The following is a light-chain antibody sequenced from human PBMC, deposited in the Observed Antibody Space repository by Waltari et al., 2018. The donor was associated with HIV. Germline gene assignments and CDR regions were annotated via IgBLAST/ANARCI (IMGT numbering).Light chain of an antibody. V-gene: IGLV3-1*01. CDR3: QTWGINTAV. CDR1: ELGRKY. CDR2: QDS. J-gene: IGLJ2*01. Sequence: SYDLTPPTSVSVSLGQTASLTCPGDELGRKYVCWSPQRPGHSHVMVIFQDSERPSGIHDRFSGSNSGNTATLTIGGTQAMEDAAYYCQTWGINTAVFGGGTELTVL.